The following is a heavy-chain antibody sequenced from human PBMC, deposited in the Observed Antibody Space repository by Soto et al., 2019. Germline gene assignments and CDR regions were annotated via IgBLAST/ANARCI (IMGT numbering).Heavy chain of an antibody. CDR1: GFTFSSYG. CDR3: AAPMIVVGGNWFDP. J-gene: IGHJ5*02. CDR2: ISYDGSNK. D-gene: IGHD3-22*01. Sequence: QVQLVESGGGVVQPGRSLRLSCAASGFTFSSYGMHWVRQAPGKGLEWVAVISYDGSNKYYADSVKGRFTISRDNAKNTLYLHMNSVRAEDTAVYYCAAPMIVVGGNWFDPWGQGTLVTVSS. V-gene: IGHV3-30*03.